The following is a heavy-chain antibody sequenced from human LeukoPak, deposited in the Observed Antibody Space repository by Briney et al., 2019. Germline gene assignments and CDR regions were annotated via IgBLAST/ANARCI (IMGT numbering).Heavy chain of an antibody. CDR1: GGSISSGGYS. CDR2: IYHSGST. D-gene: IGHD1-26*01. Sequence: SETLSLTCAVSGGSISSGGYSWSWIRQPPGKGLEWIGYIYHSGSTYYNPSLKSRVTISVDRSKNQFSLKLSSVTAADTAVYYCARWTGGSYFFDYWGQGTLVTVSS. CDR3: ARWTGGSYFFDY. J-gene: IGHJ4*02. V-gene: IGHV4-30-2*01.